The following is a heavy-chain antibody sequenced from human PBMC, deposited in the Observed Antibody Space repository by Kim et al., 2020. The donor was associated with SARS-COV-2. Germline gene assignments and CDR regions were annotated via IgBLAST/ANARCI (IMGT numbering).Heavy chain of an antibody. CDR2: ISYDGSNK. D-gene: IGHD6-19*01. CDR3: AKELSFSSGWVVNYYYGMDV. V-gene: IGHV3-30*18. J-gene: IGHJ6*02. Sequence: GGSLRLSCAASGFTFSSYGMHWVRQAPGKGLEWVAVISYDGSNKYYADSVKGRFTISRDNSKNTLYLQMNSLRAEDTAVYYCAKELSFSSGWVVNYYYGMDVWGQGTTVTVSS. CDR1: GFTFSSYG.